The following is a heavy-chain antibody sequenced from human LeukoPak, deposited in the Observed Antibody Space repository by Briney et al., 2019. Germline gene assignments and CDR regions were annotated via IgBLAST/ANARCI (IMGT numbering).Heavy chain of an antibody. D-gene: IGHD3-16*01. Sequence: GGSLRLSCAASGFTFSSYWMSWVRQAPGKGLEGVANIKQDGSEKYYVDSVKGRFTISRDNAKNSLYLQMNSLRAEDTAVYYCASSRIMRYPKDYWGQGTLVTVSS. V-gene: IGHV3-7*01. CDR2: IKQDGSEK. CDR1: GFTFSSYW. CDR3: ASSRIMRYPKDY. J-gene: IGHJ4*02.